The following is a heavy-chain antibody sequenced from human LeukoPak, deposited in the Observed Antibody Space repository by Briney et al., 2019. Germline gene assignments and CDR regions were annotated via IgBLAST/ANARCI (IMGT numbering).Heavy chain of an antibody. CDR1: GGSISSTNYY. V-gene: IGHV4-39*01. J-gene: IGHJ4*02. Sequence: SSETLSLTCTVSGGSISSTNYYWAWIRQPPGKGLEWIGSISYSGNTYYNPSLKSRVTISVDTSKNQFSLKLSSVTAADTAVYYCARHVYSSGWYGDYWGQGTLVTVSS. CDR2: ISYSGNT. D-gene: IGHD6-19*01. CDR3: ARHVYSSGWYGDY.